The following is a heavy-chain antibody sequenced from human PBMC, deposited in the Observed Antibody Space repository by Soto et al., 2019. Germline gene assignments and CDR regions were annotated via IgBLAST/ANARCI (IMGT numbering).Heavy chain of an antibody. V-gene: IGHV1-69*01. D-gene: IGHD2-15*01. J-gene: IGHJ2*01. Sequence: GLEWMGGIIPIFGTANYVQKFQGRVTITADESTSTAYMELSSLRSEDTAVYYCARFDCSGGSCSSSYWYFDLWGRRTLVIVSS. CDR3: ARFDCSGGSCSSSYWYFDL. CDR2: IIPIFGTA.